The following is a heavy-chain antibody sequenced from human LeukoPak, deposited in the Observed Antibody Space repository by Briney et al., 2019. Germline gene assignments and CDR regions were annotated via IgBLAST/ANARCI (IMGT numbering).Heavy chain of an antibody. CDR3: ARDLRIAVAGSNYYHYYMDV. V-gene: IGHV1-2*02. D-gene: IGHD6-19*01. CDR1: GYTFTGYY. CDR2: INPNSGGT. J-gene: IGHJ6*03. Sequence: ASVKVSCKASGYTFTGYYMHWVRQAPGQGLEWMGWINPNSGGTNYAQKFQGRVTMTRDTSISTAYMELSRLRSDDTAVYYCARDLRIAVAGSNYYHYYMDVWGKGTTVTVSS.